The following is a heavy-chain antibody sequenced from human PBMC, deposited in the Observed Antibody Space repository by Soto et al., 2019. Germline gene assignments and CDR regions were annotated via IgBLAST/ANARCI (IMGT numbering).Heavy chain of an antibody. J-gene: IGHJ5*02. CDR1: GFTFTTYS. V-gene: IGHV3-48*02. CDR2: ISYTSSTI. Sequence: PGGSLRLSCAASGFTFTTYSMNWVRQAPGKGLEWVSYISYTSSTIYYADSVRGRSTISRDNAKNSLFLQMNSLRDEDTAVYYCARDNGLAGSFDPWGQGTLVTVSS. D-gene: IGHD2-21*01. CDR3: ARDNGLAGSFDP.